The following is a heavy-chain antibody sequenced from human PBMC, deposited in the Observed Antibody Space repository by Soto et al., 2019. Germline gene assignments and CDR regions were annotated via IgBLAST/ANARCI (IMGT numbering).Heavy chain of an antibody. J-gene: IGHJ6*02. V-gene: IGHV1-3*01. CDR1: GYIFSHYA. CDR3: ARDNGGTSYGMDV. Sequence: GASVKVSCKTSGYIFSHYAMYWARQAPGQRLEWMGWISADSGNTKYSQKFQGRVTITRDTSASTVYMELSSLRSEDTAVYYCARDNGGTSYGMDVWGQGTTVTVSS. CDR2: ISADSGNT. D-gene: IGHD2-8*01.